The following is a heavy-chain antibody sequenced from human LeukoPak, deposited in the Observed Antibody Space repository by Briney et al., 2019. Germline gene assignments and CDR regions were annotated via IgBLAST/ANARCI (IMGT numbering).Heavy chain of an antibody. CDR3: ARDRPHNWFDP. V-gene: IGHV3-74*01. CDR1: GFTFSSYW. Sequence: GGSLRLSCAAPGFTFSSYWMHWVRQAPGKGLVWVSRINNDGSDTIYADSVKGRFTISRDNAKNTLYLQMNSLRAEDTAVYYCARDRPHNWFDPWGQGTLVTVSS. D-gene: IGHD6-6*01. J-gene: IGHJ5*02. CDR2: INNDGSDT.